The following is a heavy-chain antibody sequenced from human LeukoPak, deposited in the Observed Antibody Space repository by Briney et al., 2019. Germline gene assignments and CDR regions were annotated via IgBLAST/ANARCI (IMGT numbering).Heavy chain of an antibody. Sequence: GGSLRLSCAASGFTFSSYGMSWVRQAPGKGLEWVSAISGSGGSTYYADSVKGRFTISRDNSKNTLYLQMNSLRAEDTAVYYCAKDPDSSGYLEYFQHWGQGTLVTVSS. J-gene: IGHJ1*01. CDR2: ISGSGGST. CDR1: GFTFSSYG. D-gene: IGHD3-22*01. V-gene: IGHV3-23*01. CDR3: AKDPDSSGYLEYFQH.